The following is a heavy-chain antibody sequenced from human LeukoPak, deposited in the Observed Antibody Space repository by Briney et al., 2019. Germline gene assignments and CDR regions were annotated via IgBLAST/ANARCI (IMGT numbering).Heavy chain of an antibody. D-gene: IGHD3-10*01. Sequence: GGSLRLSCEASGFPFKTYDMAWVRQAPGKGLEWVSTISGSGGDTFYADSVKGRFSISRDNSKNRVFLQMNSLRAEDTAMYYCARWFGEPPNFDYWGQGTLVTVSS. CDR2: ISGSGGDT. V-gene: IGHV3-23*01. CDR1: GFPFKTYD. CDR3: ARWFGEPPNFDY. J-gene: IGHJ4*02.